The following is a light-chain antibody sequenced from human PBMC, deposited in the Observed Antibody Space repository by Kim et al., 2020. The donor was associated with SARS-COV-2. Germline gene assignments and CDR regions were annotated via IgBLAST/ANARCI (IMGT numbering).Light chain of an antibody. CDR2: DVS. Sequence: GRSSTITCTGTSSDGVGYNFVSWYQQHPGKAPNLMIYDVSKRPSGVPDRFSGSKTGNTASLTISGLQADDEADYYCCSYAGSYTWVFGGGTQLTVL. CDR3: CSYAGSYTWV. CDR1: SSDGVGYNF. V-gene: IGLV2-11*01. J-gene: IGLJ3*02.